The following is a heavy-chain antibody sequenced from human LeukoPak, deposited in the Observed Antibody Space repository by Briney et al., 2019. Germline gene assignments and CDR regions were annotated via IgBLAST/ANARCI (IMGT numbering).Heavy chain of an antibody. Sequence: SETLSLTCTVSGGSISSYYWSWIRRPLGKGLEWIAYISDIGSINYNPSLKSRVTISLDTSKNQFSLKLSSVTAADTAVYYCAGHHPRNTVDFWGQGTLVTVSS. CDR3: AGHHPRNTVDF. CDR2: ISDIGSI. V-gene: IGHV4-59*08. CDR1: GGSISSYY. D-gene: IGHD2-8*02. J-gene: IGHJ4*02.